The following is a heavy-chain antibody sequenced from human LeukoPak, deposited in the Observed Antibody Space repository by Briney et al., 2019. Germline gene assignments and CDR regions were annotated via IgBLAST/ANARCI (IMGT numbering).Heavy chain of an antibody. V-gene: IGHV1-69*04. CDR3: ARDRGRYGSGSYYDAFDI. J-gene: IGHJ3*02. D-gene: IGHD3-10*01. CDR2: IIPILGIA. Sequence: GASVKVSCKASGGTFSSYAISWVRQAPGQGLEWMGRIIPILGIANYAQKFQGRVTITADKSTSTAYMELSSLRSEDTAVYYCARDRGRYGSGSYYDAFDIWGQGTMVTVSS. CDR1: GGTFSSYA.